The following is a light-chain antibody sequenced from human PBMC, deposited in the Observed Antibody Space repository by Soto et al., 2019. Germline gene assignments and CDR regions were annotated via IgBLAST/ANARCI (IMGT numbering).Light chain of an antibody. CDR1: QGIRNF. V-gene: IGKV1-27*01. J-gene: IGKJ3*01. CDR2: AAS. Sequence: DIQMTQSPTSLSASVGDRVTITCRASQGIRNFVAWYQQKPGKAPKLLIYAASTLQSGVPSRFSDSGSGTDFTLTINGLQPDDVATYSCQKYSSVPVFGPGTKVEIK. CDR3: QKYSSVPV.